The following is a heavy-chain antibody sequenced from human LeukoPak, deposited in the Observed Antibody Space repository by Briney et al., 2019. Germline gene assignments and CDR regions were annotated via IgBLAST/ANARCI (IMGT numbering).Heavy chain of an antibody. Sequence: GGSLRLSCAASGFTLSSNYMSWVRHAPGKGLEWVSVIYSGGSTYYADSVKGRFTISRDNSKNTLYLQMNSLRAEDTAVYYCAREGGSSSSEGYYYYYYMDVWGKGTTVTVSS. V-gene: IGHV3-53*01. CDR1: GFTLSSNY. CDR2: IYSGGST. D-gene: IGHD6-6*01. J-gene: IGHJ6*03. CDR3: AREGGSSSSEGYYYYYYMDV.